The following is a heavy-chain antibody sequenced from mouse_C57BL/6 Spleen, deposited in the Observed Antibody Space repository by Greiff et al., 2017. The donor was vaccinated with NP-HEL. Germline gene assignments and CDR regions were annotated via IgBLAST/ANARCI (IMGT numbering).Heavy chain of an antibody. CDR1: GYTFTSYW. D-gene: IGHD2-4*01. Sequence: QVQLQQPGAELVKPGASVKLSCKASGYTFTSYWMHWVKQRPGQGLEWIGMIHPNSGSTNYNEKFKSKATLTVDKSSSTAYMQLSSLTSEDSAVYYCERYDYDCAMDYWGKGTSVTVSS. J-gene: IGHJ4*01. CDR3: ERYDYDCAMDY. CDR2: IHPNSGST. V-gene: IGHV1-64*01.